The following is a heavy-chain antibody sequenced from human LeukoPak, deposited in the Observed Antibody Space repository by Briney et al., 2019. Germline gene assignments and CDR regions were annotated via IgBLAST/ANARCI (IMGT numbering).Heavy chain of an antibody. J-gene: IGHJ3*02. CDR3: ARAWVSSGDAFDI. V-gene: IGHV3-23*01. Sequence: GGSLRLSCAASGFTFSSYAMSGVRQAPGKGLEGVSAISGSGGSTYYADSVKGRFTISRDNSKNTLYLQMNSLRAEDTAVYYCARAWVSSGDAFDIWGQGKMVTVSS. D-gene: IGHD6-19*01. CDR2: ISGSGGST. CDR1: GFTFSSYA.